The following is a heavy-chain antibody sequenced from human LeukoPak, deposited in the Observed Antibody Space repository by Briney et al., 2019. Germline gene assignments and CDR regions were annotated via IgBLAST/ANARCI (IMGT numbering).Heavy chain of an antibody. V-gene: IGHV3-23*01. Sequence: AGGSLRLSCAASGFTFSSYGMSWVRQAPGKGLEWVSAISGSGGSTYYADSVKGRFTISRDNSKNTLYLQMNSLRAEDTAVYYCAKDLGYYDSSGYCDYWGQGTLVTVSS. J-gene: IGHJ4*02. CDR3: AKDLGYYDSSGYCDY. CDR2: ISGSGGST. D-gene: IGHD3-22*01. CDR1: GFTFSSYG.